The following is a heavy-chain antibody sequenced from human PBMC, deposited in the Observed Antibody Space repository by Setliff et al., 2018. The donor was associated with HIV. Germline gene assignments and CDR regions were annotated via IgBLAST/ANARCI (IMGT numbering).Heavy chain of an antibody. CDR1: GGSISSDNW. Sequence: SETLSLTCAVSGGSISSDNWWTWIRQPPGKGLEWIAEIHHTGYMNYNPSLKSRVTISRDTSTNQFSLKVSSVTAADTAIYYCAAFFVTPLTTQDFWGQGTLVTVSS. CDR3: AAFFVTPLTTQDF. J-gene: IGHJ4*02. D-gene: IGHD4-17*01. V-gene: IGHV4-4*02. CDR2: IHHTGYM.